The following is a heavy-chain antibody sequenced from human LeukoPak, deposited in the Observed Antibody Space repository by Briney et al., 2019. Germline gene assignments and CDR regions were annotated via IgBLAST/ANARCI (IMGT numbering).Heavy chain of an antibody. Sequence: ASVKVSCKASGGTFSKYTISWVRRRPGQGLEWMGGIIPIFGTANYAQKFQGRVTITADESTSTAYMELSSLRSEDTAVYYCARSRSRGQWLTGTWGQGTLVTVSS. CDR2: IIPIFGTA. D-gene: IGHD6-19*01. CDR3: ARSRSRGQWLTGT. J-gene: IGHJ5*02. V-gene: IGHV1-69*13. CDR1: GGTFSKYT.